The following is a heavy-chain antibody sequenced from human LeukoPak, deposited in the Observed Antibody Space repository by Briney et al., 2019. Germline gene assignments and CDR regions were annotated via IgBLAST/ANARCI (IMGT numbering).Heavy chain of an antibody. Sequence: GGSLRFSCAASGFTFSSYAMHWVRQAPGKGLEWVAVISYDGSNKYYADSVKGRFTISRDNSKNTLYLQMNSLRAEDTAVYYCAREKRFLEWSYGMDVWGQGTTVTVSS. CDR3: AREKRFLEWSYGMDV. CDR2: ISYDGSNK. J-gene: IGHJ6*02. D-gene: IGHD3-3*01. V-gene: IGHV3-30-3*01. CDR1: GFTFSSYA.